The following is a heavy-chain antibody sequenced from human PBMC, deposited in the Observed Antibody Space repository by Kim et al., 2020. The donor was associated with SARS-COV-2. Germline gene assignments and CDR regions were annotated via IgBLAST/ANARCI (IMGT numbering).Heavy chain of an antibody. Sequence: GGSLRLSCAASGFTFDDYAMHWVRQAPGKGLEWVSGISWNSGSIGYADSVKGRFTISRDNAKNSLYLQMNSLRAEDTALYYCARAEHERSQTARGISDPYFDLWGRGTLVTVSS. D-gene: IGHD2-21*02. J-gene: IGHJ2*01. CDR3: ARAEHERSQTARGISDPYFDL. V-gene: IGHV3-9*01. CDR2: ISWNSGSI. CDR1: GFTFDDYA.